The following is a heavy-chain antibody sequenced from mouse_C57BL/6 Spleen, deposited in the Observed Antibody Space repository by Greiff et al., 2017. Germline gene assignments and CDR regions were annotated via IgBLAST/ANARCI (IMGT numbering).Heavy chain of an antibody. J-gene: IGHJ4*01. CDR1: GYAFTNYL. D-gene: IGHD3-2*02. CDR2: INPGSGGT. CDR3: ARRSLSGYSYYAMDY. Sequence: VKLMESGAELVRPGTSVKVSCKASGYAFTNYLIEWVKQRPGQGLEWIGVINPGSGGTNYNEKFKGKATLTADKSSSTAYMQLSSLTSEDSAVYFCARRSLSGYSYYAMDYWGQGTSVTVSS. V-gene: IGHV1-54*01.